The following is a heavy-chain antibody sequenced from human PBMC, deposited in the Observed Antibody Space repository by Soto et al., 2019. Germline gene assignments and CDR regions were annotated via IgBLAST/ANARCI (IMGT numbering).Heavy chain of an antibody. CDR2: VDYAGRA. V-gene: IGHV4-39*01. J-gene: IGHJ5*02. CDR1: DDSISTSNYY. Sequence: QLQLQESGPRLVKPSETLSLTCSVSDDSISTSNYYWAWVRQPPEMGPEWIGSVDYAGRAYYNPSLKSRVTISAATSENHFSLHLSSMTAADTSMYYCAKHSYHGRFSWGQGTLVTVSS. D-gene: IGHD1-26*01. CDR3: AKHSYHGRFS.